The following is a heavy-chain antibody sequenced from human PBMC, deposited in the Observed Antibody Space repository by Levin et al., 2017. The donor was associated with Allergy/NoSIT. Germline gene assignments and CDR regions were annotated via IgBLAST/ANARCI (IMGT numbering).Heavy chain of an antibody. D-gene: IGHD6-19*01. Sequence: SETLSLTCSVSGDSVSNDNYYWTWIRQPPGKGLEWIGYIYYSGVTNYNPSLKSRLTISVDRSKNQFSLKLTSVTTADTAVDYCAREGDNQGIAVGSNRYWGPGTLVTVSS. V-gene: IGHV4-61*01. CDR2: IYYSGVT. J-gene: IGHJ4*02. CDR1: GDSVSNDNYY. CDR3: AREGDNQGIAVGSNRY.